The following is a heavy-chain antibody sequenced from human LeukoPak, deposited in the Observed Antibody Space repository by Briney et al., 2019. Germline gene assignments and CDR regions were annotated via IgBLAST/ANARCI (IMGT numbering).Heavy chain of an antibody. CDR2: ISSSSSYI. D-gene: IGHD2-2*01. V-gene: IGHV3-21*01. CDR1: GFTFSSYS. Sequence: GGSLRLSCAASGFTFSSYSMNWVRQAPGKGLEWVSSISSSSSYIYYADSVKGRFTISRDNAKNSLYLQMNSLRAEDTAVYYYARGLGYCSSTSCPYFDYWGQGTLVTVSS. CDR3: ARGLGYCSSTSCPYFDY. J-gene: IGHJ4*02.